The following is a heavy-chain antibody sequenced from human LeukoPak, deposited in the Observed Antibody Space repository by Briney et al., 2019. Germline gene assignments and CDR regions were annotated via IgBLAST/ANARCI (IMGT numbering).Heavy chain of an antibody. CDR2: ITGSTGST. CDR3: AKRYSGSSGLYNFDY. Sequence: QPGGSLRLSCAASGFTFSSYAMTWVRQPPGKGLEGVSSITGSTGSTYYADSVKGRFTISRDNSKNTLYLQMNSLRAEDTAVYYCAKRYSGSSGLYNFDYWGQGTLVTVSS. CDR1: GFTFSSYA. D-gene: IGHD1-26*01. V-gene: IGHV3-23*01. J-gene: IGHJ4*02.